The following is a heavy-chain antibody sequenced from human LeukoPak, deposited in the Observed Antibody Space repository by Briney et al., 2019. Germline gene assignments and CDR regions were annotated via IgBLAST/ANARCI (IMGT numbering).Heavy chain of an antibody. CDR2: TSYDGSIK. J-gene: IGHJ3*02. D-gene: IGHD3-3*01. Sequence: GGSLRLSCAASGFTFSSYAMHWVRQAPGKGLEWVAVTSYDGSIKKYADSVKGRFTISRDNSKNTLFLQMNSLRPEDTALYYCAREITIFGVVIQRYGAFDIWGQGTMVTVSS. CDR3: AREITIFGVVIQRYGAFDI. V-gene: IGHV3-30-3*01. CDR1: GFTFSSYA.